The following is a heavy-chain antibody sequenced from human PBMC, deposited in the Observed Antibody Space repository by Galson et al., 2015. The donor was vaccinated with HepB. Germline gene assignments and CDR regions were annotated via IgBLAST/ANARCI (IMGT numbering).Heavy chain of an antibody. Sequence: SLRLSCAASGFSFSSYWMHWVRQAQGKGLVWISGIKTDGTITVYADSVKGRLTISRDNAKNTLYLQMNSLSDDDTAMYYCARDGAEATPNDSWGQGTLVTVSS. CDR2: IKTDGTIT. CDR1: GFSFSSYW. CDR3: ARDGAEATPNDS. D-gene: IGHD2-15*01. V-gene: IGHV3-74*01. J-gene: IGHJ4*02.